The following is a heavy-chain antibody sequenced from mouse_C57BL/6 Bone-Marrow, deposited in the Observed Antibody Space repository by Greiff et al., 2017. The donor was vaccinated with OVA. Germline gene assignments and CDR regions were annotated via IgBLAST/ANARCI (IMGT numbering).Heavy chain of an antibody. CDR2: ISNGGGST. CDR1: GFTFSDYY. J-gene: IGHJ3*01. Sequence: EVKLVESGGGLVQPGGSLKLSCAASGFTFSDYYMYWVRQTPEKRLEWVAYISNGGGSTYYPDTVKGRFTISRDNAKNTLYLQMSRLKSEDTAMYYCARHRGRLAWFAYWGQGTLVTVSA. CDR3: ARHRGRLAWFAY. V-gene: IGHV5-12*01. D-gene: IGHD3-1*01.